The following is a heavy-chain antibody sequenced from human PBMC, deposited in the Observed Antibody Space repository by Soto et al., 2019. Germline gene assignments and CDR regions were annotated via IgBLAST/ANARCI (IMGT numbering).Heavy chain of an antibody. V-gene: IGHV1-2*02. D-gene: IGHD6-19*01. CDR1: GYTFTGYY. Sequence: QVQLVQSGAEVKKPGASVKVSCKASGYTFTGYYMHWVRQAPGQGLEWMGWINPNSGGTNYAQKFQGRVTMTRDTSISTAYMELSRLRSDDTAVYYCARERRVPGGSGWYPYQGLFYYYYGMDVWGQGTTVTVSS. J-gene: IGHJ6*02. CDR3: ARERRVPGGSGWYPYQGLFYYYYGMDV. CDR2: INPNSGGT.